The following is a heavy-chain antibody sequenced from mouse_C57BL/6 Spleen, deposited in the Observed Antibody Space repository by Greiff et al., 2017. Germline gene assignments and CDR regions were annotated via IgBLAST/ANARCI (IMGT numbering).Heavy chain of an antibody. V-gene: IGHV5-16*01. Sequence: EVKLVESEGGLVQPGSSMKLSCTASGFTFSDYYMAWVRQVPEKGLEWVANINYDGSSTYYLDSLKSRFIISRDNAKNILYLQMSSLKSEDTATYYCARVGDYDEGYFDVWGTGTTVTVSS. D-gene: IGHD2-4*01. CDR1: GFTFSDYY. CDR3: ARVGDYDEGYFDV. J-gene: IGHJ1*03. CDR2: INYDGSST.